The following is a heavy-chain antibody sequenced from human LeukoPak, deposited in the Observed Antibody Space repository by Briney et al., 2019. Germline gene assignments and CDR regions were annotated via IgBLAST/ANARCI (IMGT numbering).Heavy chain of an antibody. CDR3: ARAGGAVAVQVGLDLRY. CDR2: IIPIFGTA. CDR1: GGTFSSYA. J-gene: IGHJ4*02. V-gene: IGHV1-69*05. Sequence: SAKVSCKASGGTFSSYAISWVRQAPGQGLEWMGRIIPIFGTANYAQKFQGRVTITTDESTSTAYMELSSLRSEDTAVYYCARAGGAVAVQVGLDLRYWGQGTLVTVSS. D-gene: IGHD6-19*01.